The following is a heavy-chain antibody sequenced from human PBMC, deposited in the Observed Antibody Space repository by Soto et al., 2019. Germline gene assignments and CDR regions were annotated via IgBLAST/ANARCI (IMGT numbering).Heavy chain of an antibody. CDR1: GFMFRSSW. Sequence: EVQLVESGGGLVQPGGSLRLSCAASGFMFRSSWMSWVRQAPGKGLEWVANIKEDGSKRYYVDSVKGRFTISRDNAKNSLYLQMNSLRVEHTAVYFCARDAFDIWGQGTMVTVSS. CDR3: ARDAFDI. J-gene: IGHJ3*02. V-gene: IGHV3-7*04. CDR2: IKEDGSKR.